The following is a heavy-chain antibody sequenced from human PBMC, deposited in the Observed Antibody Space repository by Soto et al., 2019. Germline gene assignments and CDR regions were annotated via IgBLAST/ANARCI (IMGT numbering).Heavy chain of an antibody. J-gene: IGHJ5*02. V-gene: IGHV1-3*01. CDR2: INAGNGNT. Sequence: AAVTVSCTASGSTFTSYAMHWVRQAPGQRLEWMGWINAGNGNTKYSQQFQGRVTITRDTSASTAYMELSSLRSEDTAVYYCARVRAVSPDWFDPWGQGTLVTVSS. CDR1: GSTFTSYA. D-gene: IGHD6-19*01. CDR3: ARVRAVSPDWFDP.